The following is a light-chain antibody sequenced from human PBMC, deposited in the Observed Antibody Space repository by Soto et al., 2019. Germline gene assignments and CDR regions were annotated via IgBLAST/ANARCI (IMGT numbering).Light chain of an antibody. J-gene: IGLJ2*01. V-gene: IGLV2-8*01. CDR1: SSDVGSYNY. Sequence: QSALTQPPSASGSPGQSVTISCTGTSSDVGSYNYVSWYQQHPGKAPKLIIYEVTKRPSGVPDRFSGSKSDNTASLTVSGLQGEDEADYYCSSYTTSDTLIFGGGTKLTVL. CDR3: SSYTTSDTLI. CDR2: EVT.